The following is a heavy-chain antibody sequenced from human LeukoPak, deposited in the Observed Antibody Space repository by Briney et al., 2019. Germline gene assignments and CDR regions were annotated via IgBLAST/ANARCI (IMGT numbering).Heavy chain of an antibody. D-gene: IGHD6-19*01. CDR3: ARDQDLAVAGKSY. J-gene: IGHJ4*02. CDR1: GYTFTSYY. Sequence: VASVKVSCKASGYTFTSYYMHWVRQAPGQGLEWMGWINTNTGNPTYAQGFTGRFVFSLDTSVSTAYLQISSLKAEDTAVYYCARDQDLAVAGKSYWGQGTLVTVSS. V-gene: IGHV7-4-1*02. CDR2: INTNTGNP.